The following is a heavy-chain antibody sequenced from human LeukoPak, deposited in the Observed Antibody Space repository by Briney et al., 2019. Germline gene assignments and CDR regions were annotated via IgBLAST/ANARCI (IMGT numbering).Heavy chain of an antibody. CDR2: IRYDGGNK. Sequence: PGGSLRLSCAASGFTFSSYGMHWVRQAPGKGLEWVAFIRYDGGNKYYADSVKGRFTISRDNSKNTLYLQMNSLRAEDTAVYYCAKDMDYGYFDYWGQGTLVTVSS. D-gene: IGHD4/OR15-4a*01. J-gene: IGHJ4*02. CDR1: GFTFSSYG. CDR3: AKDMDYGYFDY. V-gene: IGHV3-30*02.